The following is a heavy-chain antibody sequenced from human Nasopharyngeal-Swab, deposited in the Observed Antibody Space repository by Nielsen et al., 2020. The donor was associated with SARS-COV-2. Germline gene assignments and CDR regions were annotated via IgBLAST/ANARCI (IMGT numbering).Heavy chain of an antibody. V-gene: IGHV3-74*01. D-gene: IGHD4-23*01. CDR1: GFSFSTFW. J-gene: IGHJ4*02. CDR3: ARDLGGFGGY. CDR2: INTDGRRT. Sequence: GESLKISCAASGFSFSTFWMHWVRQVPGEGLVWVSRINTDGRRTNYAESVKGRFTISRDNVKNMLSLQMNNLRPEDTAVYYCARDLGGFGGYWGQGTLATVSS.